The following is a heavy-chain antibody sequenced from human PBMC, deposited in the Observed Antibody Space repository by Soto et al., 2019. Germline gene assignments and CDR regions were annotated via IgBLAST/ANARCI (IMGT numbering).Heavy chain of an antibody. CDR1: GGSISSYY. V-gene: IGHV4-59*01. J-gene: IGHJ5*02. CDR2: IYYSGST. CDR3: ARGPNWFDP. Sequence: SETLSLTCTVSGGSISSYYWSWIRQPPGKGLEWIGYIYYSGSTNYNPSLKSRVTISVDTSKNQFSLKLTSVTAADTAVYYCARGPNWFDPWGQGTLVTVSS.